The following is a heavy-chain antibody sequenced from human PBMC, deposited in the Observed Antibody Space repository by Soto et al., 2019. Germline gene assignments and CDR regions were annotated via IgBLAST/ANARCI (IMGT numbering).Heavy chain of an antibody. V-gene: IGHV4-39*01. CDR1: GGSISSSSYY. CDR3: ASVDNWFDP. CDR2: IYYSGST. J-gene: IGHJ5*02. Sequence: SETLSLTCTVSGGSISSSSYYWGWIRQPPGKGLEWIGSIYYSGSTYYNPSLKSRVTISVDTSKNQFSLKLSSVTAADTAVYYCASVDNWFDPWGQGTLVTVSS.